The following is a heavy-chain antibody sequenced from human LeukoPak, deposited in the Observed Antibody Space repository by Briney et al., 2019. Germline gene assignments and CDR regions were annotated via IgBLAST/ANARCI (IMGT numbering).Heavy chain of an antibody. CDR3: ARGSTGARDY. Sequence: PWGSLRLSCAASGFTFSNYWMHWVRQTPGKGLEWVATIQPAGSEKYYLSSVTGRFSISRDNAKHSVYLQMNSLRAEDTAVYYCARGSTGARDYWGQGALGTVSS. D-gene: IGHD1-26*01. CDR1: GFTFSNYW. CDR2: IQPAGSEK. J-gene: IGHJ4*02. V-gene: IGHV3-7*05.